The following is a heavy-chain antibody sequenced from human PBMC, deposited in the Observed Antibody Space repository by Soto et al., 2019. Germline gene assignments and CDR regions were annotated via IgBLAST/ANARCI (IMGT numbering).Heavy chain of an antibody. CDR3: ARFCSSFLCYAAFDY. CDR1: GYTFTSFA. J-gene: IGHJ4*02. CDR2: INAGNGAT. D-gene: IGHD2-2*01. V-gene: IGHV1-3*01. Sequence: QVQLVQSGAEVRKPGASVKVSCKASGYTFTSFAINWVRQAPGQRLEWVGWINAGNGATTYSQNFQGRVTITRDTSANTASMELRSLRSEDTAVFCCARFCSSFLCYAAFDYWGQGTLVTVSS.